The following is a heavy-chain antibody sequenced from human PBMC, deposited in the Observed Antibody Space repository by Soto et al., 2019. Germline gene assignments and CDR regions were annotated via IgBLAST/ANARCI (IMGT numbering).Heavy chain of an antibody. J-gene: IGHJ4*02. Sequence: VQLLESGGGLVQPGGSLRLSCAASGFTFRDYAMNWVRLSPGKGLEWVSDIIGNGNSARHADSVKGRFTICRDNSKATLYLQMNSLRVDDTAVYYFARELPPDVWVQGTLVTVSS. CDR3: ARELPPDV. V-gene: IGHV3-23*01. CDR2: IIGNGNSA. CDR1: GFTFRDYA. D-gene: IGHD2-15*01.